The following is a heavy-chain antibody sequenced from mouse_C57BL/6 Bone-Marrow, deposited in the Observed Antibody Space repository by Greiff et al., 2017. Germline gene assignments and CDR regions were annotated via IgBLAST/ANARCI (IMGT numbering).Heavy chain of an antibody. J-gene: IGHJ2*01. D-gene: IGHD1-1*01. CDR3: TSSLNYYGTDY. CDR2: IDPEDGET. Sequence: VQLQQSGAELVKPGASVKLSCTASGFNIKDYYIHWVKQRTEQGLEWIGRIDPEDGETKYAPKFQDKATITADTSSNTAYLQLSSLTSEDTAVYCCTSSLNYYGTDYWGQGTTLTVSS. V-gene: IGHV14-2*01. CDR1: GFNIKDYY.